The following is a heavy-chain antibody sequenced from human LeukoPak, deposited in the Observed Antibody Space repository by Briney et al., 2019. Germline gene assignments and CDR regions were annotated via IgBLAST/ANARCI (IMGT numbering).Heavy chain of an antibody. CDR1: GFTVSSNF. Sequence: GGSLRLSCAASGFTVSSNFMSWVRQAPGKGLEWVSVIYSGGNTYYADSVKGRFSIFRDNSKNTLYLQMNSLRAEDTAVYYCARWNWPWGQGTLVTVSS. CDR2: IYSGGNT. J-gene: IGHJ5*02. D-gene: IGHD1-1*01. CDR3: ARWNWP. V-gene: IGHV3-53*01.